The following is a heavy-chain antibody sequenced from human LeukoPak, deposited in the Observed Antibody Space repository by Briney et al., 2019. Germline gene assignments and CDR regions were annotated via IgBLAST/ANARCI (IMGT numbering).Heavy chain of an antibody. J-gene: IGHJ4*02. CDR1: GSTFSSYA. D-gene: IGHD3-22*01. V-gene: IGHV3-23*01. CDR2: ISGSGGST. Sequence: GGSLRLSCAASGSTFSSYAMSWVRQAPGKGLEWVSAISGSGGSTYYADSVKGRFTISRDNSKNTLYLQMNSLRAEDSAVYYCARETERYYYDSSGYSLGYWGQGTLVTVSS. CDR3: ARETERYYYDSSGYSLGY.